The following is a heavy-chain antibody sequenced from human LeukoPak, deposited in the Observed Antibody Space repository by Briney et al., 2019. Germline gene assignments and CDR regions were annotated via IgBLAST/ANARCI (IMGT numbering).Heavy chain of an antibody. CDR1: GYTFSSYG. J-gene: IGHJ3*02. CDR3: ARVGRYSSTWPPEGDDAFDI. Sequence: ASVKVSCKASGYTFSSYGISWVRQAPGQGLEWMGWISGYNGNTNYEQKFQGRVIMTTDTSTSAAYMDLRSLRSDDTAVYFCARVGRYSSTWPPEGDDAFDIWGQGTMVTVSS. D-gene: IGHD6-13*01. V-gene: IGHV1-18*01. CDR2: ISGYNGNT.